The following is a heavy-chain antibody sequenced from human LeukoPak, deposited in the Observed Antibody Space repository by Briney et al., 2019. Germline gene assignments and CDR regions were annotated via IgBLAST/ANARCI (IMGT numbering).Heavy chain of an antibody. CDR2: INHSGST. Sequence: SETLSLTCAVYGGSFSGYYWSCIRQPPGKGLEWIGEINHSGSTNYNPSLKSRVTISVDTSKNQFSLKLSSVTAADTAVYYCARLPYYYDSSGYYYFSFDYWGQGTLVTVSS. D-gene: IGHD3-22*01. CDR3: ARLPYYYDSSGYYYFSFDY. J-gene: IGHJ4*02. V-gene: IGHV4-34*01. CDR1: GGSFSGYY.